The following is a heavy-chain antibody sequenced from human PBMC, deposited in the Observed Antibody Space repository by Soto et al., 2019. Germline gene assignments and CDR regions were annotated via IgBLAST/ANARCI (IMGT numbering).Heavy chain of an antibody. CDR3: AKSEDFWSGYYDYYYGMDV. J-gene: IGHJ6*02. V-gene: IGHV3-23*01. CDR2: ISGSGGST. CDR1: GFTFSSYA. D-gene: IGHD3-3*01. Sequence: GGSLRLSCAASGFTFSSYAMSWVRQAPGKGLELVSAISGSGGSTYYADSVKGRFTISRDNSKNTLYLQMNSLRAEDTAVYYCAKSEDFWSGYYDYYYGMDVWGQGTTVTVSS.